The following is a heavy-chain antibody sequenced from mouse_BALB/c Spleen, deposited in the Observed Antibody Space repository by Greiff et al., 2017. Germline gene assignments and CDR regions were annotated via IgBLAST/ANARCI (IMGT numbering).Heavy chain of an antibody. CDR1: GFTFSSYA. Sequence: EVHLVESGGGLVKPGGSLKLSCAASGFTFSSYAMSWVRQSPEKRLEWVAEISSGGSYTYYPDTVTGRFTISRDNAKNTLYLEMSSLRSEDTAMYYCARVGNWDYYFDYWGQGTTLTVSS. V-gene: IGHV5-9-4*01. CDR2: ISSGGSYT. D-gene: IGHD4-1*01. J-gene: IGHJ2*01. CDR3: ARVGNWDYYFDY.